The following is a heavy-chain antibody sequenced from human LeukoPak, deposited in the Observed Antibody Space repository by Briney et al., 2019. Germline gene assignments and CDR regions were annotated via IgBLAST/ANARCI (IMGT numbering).Heavy chain of an antibody. CDR3: TTFSPTVTTY. CDR2: IWYDGSNK. Sequence: GGSLRLSCAASGFTFSSYGMHWVRQAPGKGLEWVAVIWYDGSNKYYADSVKGRFTISRDNSKNTLYLQMSSLRAEDTAVYYCTTFSPTVTTYWGQGTLVTVSS. D-gene: IGHD4-17*01. J-gene: IGHJ4*02. V-gene: IGHV3-33*01. CDR1: GFTFSSYG.